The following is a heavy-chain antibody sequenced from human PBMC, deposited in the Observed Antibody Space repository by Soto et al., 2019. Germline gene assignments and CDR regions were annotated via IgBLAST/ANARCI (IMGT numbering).Heavy chain of an antibody. CDR1: GGSFSGYY. CDR3: ARLGYGDSRVGRDY. V-gene: IGHV4-34*01. J-gene: IGHJ4*02. D-gene: IGHD4-17*01. CDR2: INHSGST. Sequence: QVQLQQWGAGLLKPSETLSLTCAVYGGSFSGYYWSWIRQPPGKGLEWIGEINHSGSTNYNPSLKSRVTISVDTSKNQFSLKLSSVTAADTAVYYWARLGYGDSRVGRDYWGQGTLVTVSS.